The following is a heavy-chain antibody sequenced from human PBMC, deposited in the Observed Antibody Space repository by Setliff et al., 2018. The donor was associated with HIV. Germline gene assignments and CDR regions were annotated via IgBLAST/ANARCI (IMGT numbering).Heavy chain of an antibody. Sequence: SVKVSCKASGGTFSSYITAWVRQAPGQGLEWMGGIHPIFGTTNYARDFMGRVSITADESTNTAYMELSSLRSDDSVIYYCARGIPREFDYWGQGTLVTVSS. V-gene: IGHV1-69*13. CDR3: ARGIPREFDY. CDR2: IHPIFGTT. CDR1: GGTFSSYI. D-gene: IGHD2-2*02. J-gene: IGHJ4*02.